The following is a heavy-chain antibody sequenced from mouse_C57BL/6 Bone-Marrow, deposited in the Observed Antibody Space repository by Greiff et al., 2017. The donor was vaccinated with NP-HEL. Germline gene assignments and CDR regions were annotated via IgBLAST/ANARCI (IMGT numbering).Heavy chain of an antibody. CDR3: ARDIYYYGSSYFDY. D-gene: IGHD1-1*01. CDR1: GFTFSDYY. Sequence: EVKVVESEGGLVQPGSSMKLSCTASGFTFSDYYMAWVRQVPEKGLEWVANINYDGSSTYYLDSLKSRFIISRDNAKNILYLQMSSLKSEDTATYYCARDIYYYGSSYFDYWGQGTTLTVSS. CDR2: INYDGSST. V-gene: IGHV5-16*01. J-gene: IGHJ2*01.